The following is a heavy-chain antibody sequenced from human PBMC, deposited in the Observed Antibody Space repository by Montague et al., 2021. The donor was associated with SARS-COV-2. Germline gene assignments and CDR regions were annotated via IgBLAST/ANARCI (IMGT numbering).Heavy chain of an antibody. J-gene: IGHJ6*02. CDR3: ARDREYCSSASCYDIYYGMDV. Sequence: SLRLSCAASGFTFTHYEMNWVRQAPGKGLEWVSYISSSGSIIYYADSVKGRFTISRDVAKNSLYLQMSSLRAEDTAVYYCARDREYCSSASCYDIYYGMDVWGRGTTVTVSS. CDR2: ISSSGSII. D-gene: IGHD2-2*01. V-gene: IGHV3-48*03. CDR1: GFTFTHYE.